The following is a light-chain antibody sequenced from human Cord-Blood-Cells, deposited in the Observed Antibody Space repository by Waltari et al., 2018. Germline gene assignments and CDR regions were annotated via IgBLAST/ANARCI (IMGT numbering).Light chain of an antibody. CDR2: EVS. CDR1: RSDVGCYNH. V-gene: IGLV2-23*02. Sequence: SALTQPAAVSGSPGQSITISCTGTRSDVGCYNHVSWYQQHPGKAPKLMIYEVSTRPSGVSNRFSGSKSGNTASLTISGLQAEDEADYYCCSYAGSSTYVFGTGTKVTVL. CDR3: CSYAGSSTYV. J-gene: IGLJ1*01.